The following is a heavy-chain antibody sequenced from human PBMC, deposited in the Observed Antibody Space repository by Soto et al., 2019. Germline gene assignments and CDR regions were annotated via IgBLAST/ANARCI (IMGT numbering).Heavy chain of an antibody. CDR2: INPSGGTT. D-gene: IGHD2-15*01. V-gene: IGHV1-46*01. CDR3: ARMKGYGSEYFFDY. CDR1: GYSFTRYT. J-gene: IGHJ4*02. Sequence: QVQLMQSGAEVEKPGASVIVSCKASGYSFTRYTVHWVRQAPGQGLEWMAMINPSGGTTYYVQSFEGRVTLTSDTSTSTVFMELSSLRSEDTAVYYCARMKGYGSEYFFDYWGQGTLVTVSS.